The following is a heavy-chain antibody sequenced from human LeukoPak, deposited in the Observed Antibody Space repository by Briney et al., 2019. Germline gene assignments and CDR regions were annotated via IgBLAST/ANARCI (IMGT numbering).Heavy chain of an antibody. J-gene: IGHJ4*02. V-gene: IGHV3-74*01. CDR3: VKNDGWFHLAQ. D-gene: IGHD6-19*01. CDR2: INSDGSAT. Sequence: GGSLRLSCAASGFTFGSPWMHWVRQAPGKGLVWVSRINSDGSATAYADSVKGRFTISRDNAENTLYLQMNSLRVEDTAVYYCVKNDGWFHLAQWGQGTLVTVSS. CDR1: GFTFGSPW.